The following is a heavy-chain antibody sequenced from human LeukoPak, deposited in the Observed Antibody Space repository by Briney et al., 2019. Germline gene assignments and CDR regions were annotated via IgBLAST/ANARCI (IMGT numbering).Heavy chain of an antibody. CDR1: GGSISSYY. Sequence: SETLSLTCTVSGGSISSYYWSWLRQPPGKGLEYIGYTHYSGSTNYNPSLKSRVTISLDTSGNQFSLKLSSVTAADTAVYYCARGLYVDPYYYYYYMDVWGKGTTVTVSS. V-gene: IGHV4-59*12. CDR2: THYSGST. D-gene: IGHD3-16*01. J-gene: IGHJ6*03. CDR3: ARGLYVDPYYYYYYMDV.